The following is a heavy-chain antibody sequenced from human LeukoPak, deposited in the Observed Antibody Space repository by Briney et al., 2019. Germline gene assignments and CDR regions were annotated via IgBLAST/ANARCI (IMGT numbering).Heavy chain of an antibody. Sequence: SETLSLTCAVYGGSFSGYYWSWIRQLPGKGLEWIGEINHSGSTNYNPSLKSRVTISVDTSKNQFSLKLSSVTAADTAVYYCARGGTMVRGVRINWFDPWGQGTLVTVSS. J-gene: IGHJ5*02. CDR1: GGSFSGYY. D-gene: IGHD3-10*01. CDR3: ARGGTMVRGVRINWFDP. CDR2: INHSGST. V-gene: IGHV4-34*01.